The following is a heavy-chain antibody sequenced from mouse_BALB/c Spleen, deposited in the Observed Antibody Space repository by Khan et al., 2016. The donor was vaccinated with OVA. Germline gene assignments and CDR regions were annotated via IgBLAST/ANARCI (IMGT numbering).Heavy chain of an antibody. CDR1: GYSITSDYA. CDR3: AGGRAY. V-gene: IGHV3-2*02. Sequence: VQLKESGPGLVKPSQSLSLTCTVTGYSITSDYAWNWIRQFPGNKLEWMGYITYSGRTSYTPSLKSRISITRDTSKNQFFLQLNSVTTEDTATYYGAGGRAYWGQGTLVTVSA. CDR2: ITYSGRT. J-gene: IGHJ3*01. D-gene: IGHD3-3*01.